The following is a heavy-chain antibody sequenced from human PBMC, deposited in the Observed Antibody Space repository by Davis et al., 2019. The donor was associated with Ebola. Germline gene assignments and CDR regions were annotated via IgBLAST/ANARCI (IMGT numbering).Heavy chain of an antibody. J-gene: IGHJ4*02. CDR1: GFTFSSYG. CDR3: AKERFESGWYEGMYDY. V-gene: IGHV3-30*18. CDR2: ISYDGSTN. Sequence: GESLKISCAASGFTFSSYGMHWVRQAPGKGLEWVAVISYDGSTNYYADSVKGRFTISRDNSKNTLYLQVNSLIPDDTAVYWCAKERFESGWYEGMYDYWGQGTLVTVSS. D-gene: IGHD6-19*01.